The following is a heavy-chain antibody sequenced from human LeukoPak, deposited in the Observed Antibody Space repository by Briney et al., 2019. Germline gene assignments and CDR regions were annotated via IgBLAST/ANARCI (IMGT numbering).Heavy chain of an antibody. CDR3: ASRVAAGPGGLWAFDI. Sequence: ASVKVSCKASGYTFTGYYMHWVRQAPGQGLEWMGWINPNSGGTNYAQKFQGRVTMTRDTSISTAYMELSRLRSDDTAVYYCASRVAAGPGGLWAFDIWGQGTMVTVSS. CDR2: INPNSGGT. CDR1: GYTFTGYY. D-gene: IGHD6-13*01. V-gene: IGHV1-2*02. J-gene: IGHJ3*02.